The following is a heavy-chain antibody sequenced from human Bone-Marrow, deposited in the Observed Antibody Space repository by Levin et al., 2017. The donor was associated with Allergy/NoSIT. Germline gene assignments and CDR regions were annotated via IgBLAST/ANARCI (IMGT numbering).Heavy chain of an antibody. CDR3: ARGLRGMATITGVHS. CDR2: ISSSSRHI. V-gene: IGHV3-21*01. D-gene: IGHD5-24*01. J-gene: IGHJ4*02. CDR1: GFTFLSYT. Sequence: GESLKIPCAASGFTFLSYTMAWVRQAPGKGLEWVSSISSSSRHIYYADSLKGRFTISRDNAKNSLYLQMSSLRVEDTAVYYCARGLRGMATITGVHSWGQGTLVTVSS.